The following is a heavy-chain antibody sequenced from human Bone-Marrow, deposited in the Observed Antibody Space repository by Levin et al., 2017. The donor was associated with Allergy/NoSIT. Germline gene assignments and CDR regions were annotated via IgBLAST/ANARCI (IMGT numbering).Heavy chain of an antibody. CDR1: GFTFSSYG. D-gene: IGHD4-23*01. CDR3: AKDDGDYGGSFDY. V-gene: IGHV3-30*18. J-gene: IGHJ4*02. Sequence: GGSLRLSCAASGFTFSSYGMHWVRQAPGKGLEWVAVISYDGSNKYYADSVKGRFTISRDNSKNTLYLQMNSLRAEDTAVYYCAKDDGDYGGSFDYWGQGTLVTVSS. CDR2: ISYDGSNK.